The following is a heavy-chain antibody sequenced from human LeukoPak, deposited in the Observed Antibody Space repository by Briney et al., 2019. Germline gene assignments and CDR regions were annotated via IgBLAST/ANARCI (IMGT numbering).Heavy chain of an antibody. V-gene: IGHV4-39*02. D-gene: IGHD3-10*01. CDR3: ARSQNYYGSGDY. CDR2: IYDSGST. Sequence: PSETLSLTCTVSGGSIRSSYYYWGWIRQPPGKGLEWIGSIYDSGSTYYNPSLKSRVTISVDTSRNHFSVKLSSVTAADTAVYYCARSQNYYGSGDYWSQGTLVTVSS. CDR1: GGSIRSSYYY. J-gene: IGHJ4*02.